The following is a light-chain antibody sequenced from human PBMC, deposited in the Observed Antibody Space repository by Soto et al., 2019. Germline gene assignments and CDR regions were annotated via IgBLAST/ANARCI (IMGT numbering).Light chain of an antibody. V-gene: IGKV1-5*03. CDR2: KAS. Sequence: GARVTITCRASQTISSSLAWYQQKPGKAPKLLIYKASNLETGVPSRFSGSGSGTEFALTISSLQTDDFATYYCQQYIRYSPYTFGQGTRLEIK. CDR3: QQYIRYSPYT. J-gene: IGKJ2*01. CDR1: QTISSS.